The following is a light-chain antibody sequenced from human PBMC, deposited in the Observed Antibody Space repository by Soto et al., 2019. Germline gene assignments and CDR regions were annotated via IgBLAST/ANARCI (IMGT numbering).Light chain of an antibody. CDR2: GAS. CDR1: RRVGSGT. CDR3: QQYGSSPPIT. V-gene: IGKV3-20*01. J-gene: IGKJ4*01. Sequence: EIVLTQSPGTLSLSPGERATLSCGASRRVGSGTLAWYRQKAGQAPGLLTFGASSRATGIPDRFSGSGSGTDFTLTISRLEPEDFAVYYCQQYGSSPPITFGGGTKVEIK.